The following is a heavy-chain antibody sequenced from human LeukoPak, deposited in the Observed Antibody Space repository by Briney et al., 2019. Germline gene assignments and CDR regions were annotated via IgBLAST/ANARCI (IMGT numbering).Heavy chain of an antibody. Sequence: PGGSLRLSCAASGFTFSSYSMNWVRQAPGKGLEWVAFISNNGRNKDYADSVKGRFTISRDNSKNTLYLQVTGLTPDDTAVYYCTRDLTGHYSIDYWGQGTLVTVSS. J-gene: IGHJ4*02. CDR1: GFTFSSYS. D-gene: IGHD3-22*01. CDR2: ISNNGRNK. V-gene: IGHV3-30*03. CDR3: TRDLTGHYSIDY.